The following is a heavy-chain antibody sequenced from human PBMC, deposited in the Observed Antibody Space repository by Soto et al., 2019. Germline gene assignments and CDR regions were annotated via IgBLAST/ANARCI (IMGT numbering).Heavy chain of an antibody. CDR3: ARSPRSSPYFDY. D-gene: IGHD6-13*01. CDR2: IYPDEYLT. J-gene: IGHJ4*02. Sequence: GESLKISCEGSGYDFMKYWIGWVRQRPGKGLEWMGIIYPDEYLTKYTPSFHGQVTMSVDRSINTAYLQWNSLKASDTAFYFCARSPRSSPYFDYWGQGALVTVSS. V-gene: IGHV5-51*01. CDR1: GYDFMKYW.